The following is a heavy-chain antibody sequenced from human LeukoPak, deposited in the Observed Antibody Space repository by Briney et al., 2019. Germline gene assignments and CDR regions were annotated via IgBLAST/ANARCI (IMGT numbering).Heavy chain of an antibody. D-gene: IGHD2-15*01. CDR3: ARIAWDAFDI. CDR1: GFSVSNKY. CDR2: IYTGGDT. V-gene: IGHV3-53*01. Sequence: PGQSLRLSCAASGFSVSNKYMSWVRQAPGKGLEWVSVIYTGGDTYYADSVRGRFTISRDNSKNTVNLQMNSLRAEDTAVYYCARIAWDAFDIWGQGTMVTVSS. J-gene: IGHJ3*02.